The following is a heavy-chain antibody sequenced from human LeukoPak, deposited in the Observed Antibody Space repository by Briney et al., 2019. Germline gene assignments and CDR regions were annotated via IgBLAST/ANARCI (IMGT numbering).Heavy chain of an antibody. D-gene: IGHD4-17*01. CDR1: GFTFSTYG. Sequence: PGGCLRLSCAASGFTFSTYGMHWVRQAPGKGLEWVAVIWYDGSNKYYADSVKGRFTISRDSSKDTLYVQMNSLRAEDTAVYYCARASAYGAYFDYWGQGTLVTVSS. CDR3: ARASAYGAYFDY. V-gene: IGHV3-33*01. J-gene: IGHJ4*02. CDR2: IWYDGSNK.